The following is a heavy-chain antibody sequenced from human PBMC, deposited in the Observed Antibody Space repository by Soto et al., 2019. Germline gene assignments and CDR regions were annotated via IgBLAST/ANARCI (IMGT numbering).Heavy chain of an antibody. CDR3: ARGLEGAWFEGMAYDS. CDR1: GGSITSGDYY. D-gene: IGHD3-10*01. Sequence: PSETLSLTCTVSGGSITSGDYYWSWIRQPPGNGLEWIAYIYYNGTIYSNPSLKSRLTMSRDTSKNQFSLKLDSVTATDTAVYYCARGLEGAWFEGMAYDSWGEGTLGT. J-gene: IGHJ4*02. CDR2: IYYNGTI. V-gene: IGHV4-30-4*01.